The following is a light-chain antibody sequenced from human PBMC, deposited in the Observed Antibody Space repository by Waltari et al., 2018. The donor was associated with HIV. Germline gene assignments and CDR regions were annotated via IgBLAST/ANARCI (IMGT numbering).Light chain of an antibody. V-gene: IGLV2-11*01. CDR3: CSYGGSYTWV. Sequence: VTISCTGTSRDVGGYNYVSWYQQHPGKAPKLMIYDVSKRPSGVPARFSASKSGNTDSLTISGLQAEDEADYYCCSYGGSYTWVFGGGTKLTVL. CDR1: SRDVGGYNY. J-gene: IGLJ3*02. CDR2: DVS.